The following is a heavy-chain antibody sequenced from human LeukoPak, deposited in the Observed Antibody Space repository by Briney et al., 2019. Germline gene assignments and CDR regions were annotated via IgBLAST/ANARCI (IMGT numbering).Heavy chain of an antibody. CDR1: GGTFSSYA. J-gene: IGHJ4*02. D-gene: IGHD3-10*01. Sequence: GASVKVSCKASGGTFSSYAISWVRQAPGQGLEWMGGIIPIFGTANYAQKFQGRVTITADKSTSTAYMELSSLRSEDTAVYYCTASRGVGNFIFWGQGTLVTVSS. CDR3: TASRGVGNFIF. CDR2: IIPIFGTA. V-gene: IGHV1-69*06.